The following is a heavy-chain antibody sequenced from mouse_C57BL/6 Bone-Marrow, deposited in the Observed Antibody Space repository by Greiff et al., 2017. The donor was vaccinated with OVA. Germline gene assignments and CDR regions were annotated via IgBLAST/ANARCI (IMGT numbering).Heavy chain of an antibody. CDR3: ASGRWAWFAY. V-gene: IGHV2-9-1*01. D-gene: IGHD2-3*01. Sequence: VKLVESGPGLVAPSQSLSITCTVSGFSLTSYAISWVSQPPGKGLEWLGVIWTGGGTNYNSALKSRLSISKDNSKSQVFLKMNSLHTDDTARYYCASGRWAWFAYWGQGTLVTVSA. CDR1: GFSLTSYA. J-gene: IGHJ3*01. CDR2: IWTGGGT.